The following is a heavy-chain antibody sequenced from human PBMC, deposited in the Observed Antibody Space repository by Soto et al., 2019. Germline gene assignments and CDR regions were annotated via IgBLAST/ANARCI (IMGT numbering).Heavy chain of an antibody. J-gene: IGHJ4*02. V-gene: IGHV4-59*01. CDR1: GGSISIYY. D-gene: IGHD2-8*01. CDR3: ARRYCTNGVCYFDY. CDR2: IYYSGST. Sequence: PSETLSLTCTVSGGSISIYYWSWVGQPPGKGLEWIGYIYYSGSTNYNPSLKTRVTISVDTSKNQFSLKLSSVTAADTAVYYCARRYCTNGVCYFDYWGQGTLVTVSS.